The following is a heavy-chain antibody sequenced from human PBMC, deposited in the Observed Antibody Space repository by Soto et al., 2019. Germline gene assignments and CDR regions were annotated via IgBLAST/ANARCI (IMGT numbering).Heavy chain of an antibody. D-gene: IGHD5-12*01. Sequence: QVQLVQSGAEVKKPGASVKVSCKASGYTFTRSGISWVRQAPGQGPEWMGWISSYNGDTNYAQTFQGRVTMTTDTSTSTAYMELRGLRSDDTAVYYCATEGVAPYYYYGMDVWGQGTPVTVSS. CDR2: ISSYNGDT. V-gene: IGHV1-18*01. CDR3: ATEGVAPYYYYGMDV. J-gene: IGHJ6*02. CDR1: GYTFTRSG.